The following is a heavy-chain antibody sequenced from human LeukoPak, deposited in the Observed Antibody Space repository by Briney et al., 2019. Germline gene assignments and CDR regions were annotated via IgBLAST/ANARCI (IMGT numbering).Heavy chain of an antibody. CDR1: GGSISSYY. CDR3: ARARARAFDI. V-gene: IGHV4-59*08. Sequence: PSETLSLTCTVSGGSISSYYWSWIRQPPGKGLEWIGYIYYSGSTNYNPSLKSRVTISVDTSKNQFSLKLSSVTAADTAVYYCARARARAFDIWGQGKMVTVSS. CDR2: IYYSGST. J-gene: IGHJ3*02.